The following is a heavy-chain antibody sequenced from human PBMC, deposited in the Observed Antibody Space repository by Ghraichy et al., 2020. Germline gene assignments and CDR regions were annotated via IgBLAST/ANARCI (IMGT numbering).Heavy chain of an antibody. CDR3: AKDIGWNDRGAFDI. V-gene: IGHV3-9*03. D-gene: IGHD1-1*01. Sequence: GGSLRLSCAASGFTFDDYAMHWVRQAPGKGLEWVSGISWNSGSIGYADSVKGRFTISRDNAKNSLYLQMNSLRAEDMALYYCAKDIGWNDRGAFDIWGQGTMVTVSS. CDR2: ISWNSGSI. CDR1: GFTFDDYA. J-gene: IGHJ3*02.